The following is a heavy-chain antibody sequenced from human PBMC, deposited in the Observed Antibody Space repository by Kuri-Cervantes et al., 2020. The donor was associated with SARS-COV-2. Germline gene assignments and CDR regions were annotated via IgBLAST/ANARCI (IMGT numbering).Heavy chain of an antibody. D-gene: IGHD3-3*01. CDR1: GGSVISGRYY. CDR3: ARTQIWTLFGVVATFDS. J-gene: IGHJ4*02. Sequence: SEPLTLTCTVSGGSVISGRYYGNWIRQPPGKGLEWIGDIFYSGRTNYTPSLKSRITMSVDTSKDQFSLKFTSVTAADTAVYYCARTQIWTLFGVVATFDSWGQGILVTVSS. CDR2: IFYSGRT. V-gene: IGHV4-61*01.